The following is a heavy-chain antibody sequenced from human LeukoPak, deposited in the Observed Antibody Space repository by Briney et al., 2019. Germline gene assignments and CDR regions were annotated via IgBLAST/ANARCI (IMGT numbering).Heavy chain of an antibody. CDR1: GGSFSGYY. Sequence: PSETLSLTCAVYGGSFSGYYWSWIRQPPGKGLEWIGEINHSGSTNYNPSLKSRVTISVDTSKNQFSLKLSSVTAADTAVYYCARGTMTTVTYYFDYWGQGTLVTVSS. CDR3: ARGTMTTVTYYFDY. D-gene: IGHD4-17*01. J-gene: IGHJ4*02. CDR2: INHSGST. V-gene: IGHV4-34*01.